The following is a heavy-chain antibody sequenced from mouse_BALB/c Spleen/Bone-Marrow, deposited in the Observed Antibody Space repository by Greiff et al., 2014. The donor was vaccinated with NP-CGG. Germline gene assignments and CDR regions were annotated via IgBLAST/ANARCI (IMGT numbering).Heavy chain of an antibody. J-gene: IGHJ4*01. Sequence: VQLVESGPGLVAPSQSLSITCTVSGFSLTNYGVHWVRQPPGKGLEWLGVIWADGSTNYNSALMSRLSISKDNSKSQVFFKMNSLQTDDTATYYCARITTATGAMDYWGQGTSVTVSS. V-gene: IGHV2-9*02. CDR3: ARITTATGAMDY. D-gene: IGHD1-2*01. CDR1: GFSLTNYG. CDR2: IWADGST.